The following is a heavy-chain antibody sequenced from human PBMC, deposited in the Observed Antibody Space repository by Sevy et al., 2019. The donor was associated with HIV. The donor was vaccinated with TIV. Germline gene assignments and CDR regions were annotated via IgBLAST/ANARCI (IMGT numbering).Heavy chain of an antibody. CDR2: MFYSGST. CDR1: GGSISSSSYD. J-gene: IGHJ4*02. V-gene: IGHV4-39*01. CDR3: ARQGGMVDRAFDY. Sequence: SETLSLTCTISGGSISSSSYDWGWIRQPPGKGLDWIGSMFYSGSTYYNPSLKSRVIISVDMSKNHFSVKLSSVTAAETAVYYCARQGGMVDRAFDYWGQGTLVTVSS. D-gene: IGHD1-26*01.